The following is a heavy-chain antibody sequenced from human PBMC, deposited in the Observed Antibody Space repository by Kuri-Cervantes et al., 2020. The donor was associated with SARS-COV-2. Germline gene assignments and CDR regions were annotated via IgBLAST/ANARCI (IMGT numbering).Heavy chain of an antibody. CDR2: ISGGGGST. CDR1: GFTFTSYA. CDR3: AKDCDV. V-gene: IGHV3-23*01. J-gene: IGHJ6*04. Sequence: GGSLRLSCATSGFTFTSYAMSWVRQAPGKGLEWVSTISGGGGSTYYADSVEGRFTISRDSSKNTLYLQMNSLRAEDTAVYYCAKDCDVWGKGTTVTVSS.